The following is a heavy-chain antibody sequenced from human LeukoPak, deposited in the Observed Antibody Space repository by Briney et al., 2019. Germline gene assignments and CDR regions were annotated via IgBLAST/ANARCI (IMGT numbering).Heavy chain of an antibody. CDR3: ARDEYSSSPRGRDWYFDL. V-gene: IGHV4-4*07. D-gene: IGHD6-6*01. Sequence: SETLSHTCTVSGGSISSYYWSWIRQPARKGLEWIGRIYTSGSTHYNPSLTSRVTMSVDTSKNQFSLKLSSVTAADTAVYYCARDEYSSSPRGRDWYFDLWGRGTLVAVSS. CDR1: GGSISSYY. J-gene: IGHJ2*01. CDR2: IYTSGST.